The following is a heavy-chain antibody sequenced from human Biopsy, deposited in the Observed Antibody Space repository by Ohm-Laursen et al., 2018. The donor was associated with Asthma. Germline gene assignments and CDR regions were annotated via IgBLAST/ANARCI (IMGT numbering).Heavy chain of an antibody. V-gene: IGHV3-9*01. D-gene: IGHD3-22*01. J-gene: IGHJ4*02. CDR3: AKVRSDWVITESFDY. CDR2: ISWNSATI. Sequence: SLRLSCTASGFKFAEYTMHWVRQAPGKGLEWVSGISWNSATIGYADSVEGRFTISRDNAKNSVFLHMDSLRPEDTAFYYCAKVRSDWVITESFDYWGQGVLVTVSS. CDR1: GFKFAEYT.